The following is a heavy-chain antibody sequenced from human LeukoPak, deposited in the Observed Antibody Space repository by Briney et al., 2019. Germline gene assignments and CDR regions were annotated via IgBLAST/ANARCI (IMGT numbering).Heavy chain of an antibody. J-gene: IGHJ4*02. CDR2: IYHSGST. CDR1: GGSISSSNW. D-gene: IGHD3-10*01. Sequence: SETLPLTCTVSGGSISSSNWWSWVRQPPGKGLEWIGEIYHSGSTNYNPSLKSRVTISVDKSKNQFSLKLSSVTAADTAVYYCARVSSGTDPTLDYWGQGTLVTVSS. CDR3: ARVSSGTDPTLDY. V-gene: IGHV4-4*02.